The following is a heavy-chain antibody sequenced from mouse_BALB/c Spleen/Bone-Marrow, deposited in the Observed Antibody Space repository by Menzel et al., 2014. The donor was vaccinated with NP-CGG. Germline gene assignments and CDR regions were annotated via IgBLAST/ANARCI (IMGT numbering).Heavy chain of an antibody. CDR1: GFTFTGYY. Sequence: EVMLVESGGGLVQPGGSLRLSCATSGFTFTGYYMNWVRQPPGKALEWLGFIRNKANGYTTEHSAYVKSRFTISRDNSQNILYLQMNTLRVDDSATYYCARDKGRVFFDYWGQGTTLTVSS. CDR3: ARDKGRVFFDY. CDR2: IRNKANGYTT. J-gene: IGHJ2*01. V-gene: IGHV7-3*02.